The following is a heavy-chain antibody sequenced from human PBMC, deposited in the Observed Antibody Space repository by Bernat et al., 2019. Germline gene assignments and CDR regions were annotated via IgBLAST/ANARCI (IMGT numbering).Heavy chain of an antibody. CDR2: INQDGSEK. CDR3: AGVDY. J-gene: IGHJ4*02. Sequence: EVQLVESGGCLVQPGGSLRLSCAGSGFTFSSYWMNWFRQDPGKGLEWVANINQDGSEKYFVDSVKGRFTICRENAKNSVYLQMNSRRAEDTALYYCAGVDYWGQGTLVTVSA. V-gene: IGHV3-7*04. CDR1: GFTFSSYW.